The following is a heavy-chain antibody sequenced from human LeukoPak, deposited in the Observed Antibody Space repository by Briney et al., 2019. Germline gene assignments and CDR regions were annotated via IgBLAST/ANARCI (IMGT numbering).Heavy chain of an antibody. CDR3: AKGTVADYYYYYYYMDV. V-gene: IGHV3-23*01. Sequence: PGGSLRLSCAASGFTFSNFVMNWVRQAPGKGLEWVSGISGSGDYTYYADSVKGRFTISRDNAKNTLYLQMSSLRTEDTALYYCAKGTVADYYYYYYYMDVWGKGTTVTISS. J-gene: IGHJ6*03. CDR1: GFTFSNFV. D-gene: IGHD6-19*01. CDR2: ISGSGDYT.